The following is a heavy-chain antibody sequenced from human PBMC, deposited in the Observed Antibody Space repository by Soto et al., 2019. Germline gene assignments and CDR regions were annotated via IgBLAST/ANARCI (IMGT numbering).Heavy chain of an antibody. CDR1: GASISGFY. J-gene: IGHJ5*02. CDR3: VRDGTKTLRDWFDP. D-gene: IGHD1-1*01. V-gene: IGHV4-4*07. Sequence: SETLSLTCTVSGASISGFYWSWIRKPDGKGLEWIGRIYATGTTDYSPSLKSRVMMSVDTSKKQFSLKLRSVTAADTAVYYCVRDGTKTLRDWFDPWGQGISVTVCS. CDR2: IYATGTT.